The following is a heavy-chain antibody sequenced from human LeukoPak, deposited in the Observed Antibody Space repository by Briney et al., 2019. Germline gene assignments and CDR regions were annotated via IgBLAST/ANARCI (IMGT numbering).Heavy chain of an antibody. CDR2: ISWNSGSI. CDR3: AKDAYYDFWSGRYYDY. CDR1: GFTFDDYA. J-gene: IGHJ4*02. V-gene: IGHV3-9*01. D-gene: IGHD3-3*01. Sequence: PGRSLRLSCAASGFTFDDYAMHWVRQAPGKGLEWVSGISWNSGSIGYAGSVKGRFTISRDNAKNSLYLQMNSLRAEDTALYYCAKDAYYDFWSGRYYDYWGQGTLVTVSS.